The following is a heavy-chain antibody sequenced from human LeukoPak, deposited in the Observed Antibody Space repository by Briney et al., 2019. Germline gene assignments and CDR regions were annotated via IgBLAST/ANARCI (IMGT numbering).Heavy chain of an antibody. J-gene: IGHJ5*02. CDR2: INPNSGGT. CDR3: ARGWYDILTGYPTINLFDP. CDR1: GYTFTGYY. V-gene: IGHV1-2*02. D-gene: IGHD3-9*01. Sequence: ASVKVSCKASGYTFTGYYMHWVRQAPGQGLEWMGWINPNSGGTNYAQKFQGRVTMTRDTSISTAYMELSRLRSDDTAVYYCARGWYDILTGYPTINLFDPWGQGTLVTVSS.